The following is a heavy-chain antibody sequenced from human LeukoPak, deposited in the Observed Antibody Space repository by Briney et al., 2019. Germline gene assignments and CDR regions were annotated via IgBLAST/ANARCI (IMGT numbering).Heavy chain of an antibody. D-gene: IGHD6-19*01. Sequence: ASVKVSCKASGYTFTSYDINWVRQATGQGLEWMGWMNPNSGNTGYAQKFQGRVTMTRNTSISTAYMELSSLRSEDTAVYYCVLFGVVQWLAYQDYWGQGTLVTVSS. CDR3: VLFGVVQWLAYQDY. CDR1: GYTFTSYD. CDR2: MNPNSGNT. V-gene: IGHV1-8*01. J-gene: IGHJ4*02.